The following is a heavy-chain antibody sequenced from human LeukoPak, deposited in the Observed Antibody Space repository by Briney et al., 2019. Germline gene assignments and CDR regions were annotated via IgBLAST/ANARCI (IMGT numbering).Heavy chain of an antibody. Sequence: SETLSLTCSVSSDSISSDYWSWIRQPPGKGLEWIGYIHSSGPTNYNPSLKSRVTMSVDTAKNHPSLKLNSVTAADTAVYYCARLRRGGDWYFDLWGRGTLVTVSS. CDR2: IHSSGPT. V-gene: IGHV4-4*09. CDR3: ARLRRGGDWYFDL. J-gene: IGHJ2*01. D-gene: IGHD1-26*01. CDR1: SDSISSDY.